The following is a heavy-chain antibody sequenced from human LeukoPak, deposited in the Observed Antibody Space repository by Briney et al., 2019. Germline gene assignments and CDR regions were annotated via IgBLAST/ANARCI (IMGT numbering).Heavy chain of an antibody. CDR1: GYTFTGYY. Sequence: ASVKVSCKASGYTFTGYYMHWVRQAPGQGLEWMGWISAYNGNTNYAQKLQGRVTMTTDTSTSTAYMELRSLRSDDTAVYYCARGRRGYGTFFPGIAVAGPFDYWGQGTLVTVSS. J-gene: IGHJ4*02. V-gene: IGHV1-18*04. CDR2: ISAYNGNT. D-gene: IGHD6-19*01. CDR3: ARGRRGYGTFFPGIAVAGPFDY.